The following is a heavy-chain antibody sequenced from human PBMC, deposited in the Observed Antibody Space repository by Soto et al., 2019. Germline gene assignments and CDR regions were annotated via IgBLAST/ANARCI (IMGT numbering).Heavy chain of an antibody. J-gene: IGHJ4*02. Sequence: ASVKVSCKASGYTFTSYSIHCVRQAPGQRLEWMGWISAGNENTKYSQKFQGRVTITTDTSATTAFMELSSLRSEDTAVYYCAREDSIRSPYYFAYWVQGTLVTVSS. CDR3: AREDSIRSPYYFAY. CDR1: GYTFTSYS. V-gene: IGHV1-3*01. CDR2: ISAGNENT.